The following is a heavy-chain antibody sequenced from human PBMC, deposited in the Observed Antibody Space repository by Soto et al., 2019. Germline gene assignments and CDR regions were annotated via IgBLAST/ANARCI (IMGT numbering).Heavy chain of an antibody. Sequence: LSLTCAVYGGSFSGYYWSWIRQPPGKGLEWIGEINHSGSTNYNPSLKSRVTISVDTSKNQFSLKLSSVTAADTAVYYCARGRVVRGETFDYWGQGTLVTVSS. D-gene: IGHD3-10*01. J-gene: IGHJ4*02. CDR3: ARGRVVRGETFDY. CDR1: GGSFSGYY. CDR2: INHSGST. V-gene: IGHV4-34*01.